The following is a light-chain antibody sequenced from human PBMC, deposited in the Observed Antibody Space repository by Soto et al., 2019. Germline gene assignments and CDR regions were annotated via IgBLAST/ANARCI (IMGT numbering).Light chain of an antibody. CDR3: QVWDSSSDHVV. CDR1: NIGTKS. V-gene: IGLV3-21*02. CDR2: DDS. J-gene: IGLJ3*02. Sequence: SYELTQPPSVSVAPGQTASITWGGNNIGTKSVHWYQQKPGQAPVLVVYDDSDRPSGIPERFSGSNSGNTATLTISRVEAGDDGDYFCQVWDSSSDHVVFGGGTKRTVL.